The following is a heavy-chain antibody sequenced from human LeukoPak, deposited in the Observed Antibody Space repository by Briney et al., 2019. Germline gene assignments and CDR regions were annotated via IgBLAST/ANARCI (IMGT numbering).Heavy chain of an antibody. V-gene: IGHV3-23*01. CDR1: GFTFYKYA. Sequence: GGSLRLSCAASGFTFYKYAMSWARQAPGKGLEWVPTISPDGGGTYYSDSVKGRFTISRDNSKNTLSLQMNSLRVEDTAVYYCDAADYWGQGTLVIVSS. J-gene: IGHJ4*02. CDR3: DAADY. CDR2: ISPDGGGT.